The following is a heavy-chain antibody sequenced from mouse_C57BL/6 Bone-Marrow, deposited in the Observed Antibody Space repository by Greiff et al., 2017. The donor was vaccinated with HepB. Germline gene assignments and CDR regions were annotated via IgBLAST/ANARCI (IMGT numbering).Heavy chain of an antibody. D-gene: IGHD2-4*01. Sequence: VQLQQPGAELVRPGSSVKLSCKASGYTFTSYWMDWVKQRPGQGLEWIGNIYPSDSETHYNQKFKDKATLTVDKSSSTAYMQLSSLTSEDSAVYYCARSGYDYDGGDYFDYWGQGTTLTVSS. CDR3: ARSGYDYDGGDYFDY. CDR2: IYPSDSET. V-gene: IGHV1-61*01. CDR1: GYTFTSYW. J-gene: IGHJ2*01.